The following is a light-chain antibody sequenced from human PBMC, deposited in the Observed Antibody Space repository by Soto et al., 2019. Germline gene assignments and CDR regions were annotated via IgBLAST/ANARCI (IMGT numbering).Light chain of an antibody. J-gene: IGKJ4*01. CDR3: QQYSSSPLT. CDR1: QSVSSSH. CDR2: GAS. Sequence: EIVLTQSPGTLSLSPGERATLSCRASQSVSSSHLVWYQQKRGQAPRLCIYGASSRATGIPDSFSGSGSGTDFTLTISRLEPEDYAVYYCQQYSSSPLTFGGGTKVEIK. V-gene: IGKV3-20*01.